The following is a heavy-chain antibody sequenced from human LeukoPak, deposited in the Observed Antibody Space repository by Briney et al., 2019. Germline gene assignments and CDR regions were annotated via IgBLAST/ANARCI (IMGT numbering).Heavy chain of an antibody. Sequence: GASVKVSCKASGHTFTTYYMHWVRQAPGQGLEWMGIINPSGGSTRYAQKFQGGVTMTWDTSTSTVYMELSSLRSEDTAVYYCARDRSYYDSSGYYRPGNYFDYWGQGTLVTVSS. V-gene: IGHV1-46*01. CDR2: INPSGGST. J-gene: IGHJ4*02. CDR3: ARDRSYYDSSGYYRPGNYFDY. CDR1: GHTFTTYY. D-gene: IGHD3-22*01.